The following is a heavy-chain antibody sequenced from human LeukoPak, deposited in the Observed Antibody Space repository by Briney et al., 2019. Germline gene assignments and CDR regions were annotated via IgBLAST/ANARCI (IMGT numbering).Heavy chain of an antibody. Sequence: GESLKISCKGSGYSFTSYWIGWVRQMPGKGLEWMGIIYPGDSDTRYSPSFQGQVTISADKSISTAYLQWSSLKASDTAMYYCARALSELLFVDAFDIWSKGTMATVSS. V-gene: IGHV5-51*01. CDR3: ARALSELLFVDAFDI. J-gene: IGHJ3*02. CDR2: IYPGDSDT. CDR1: GYSFTSYW. D-gene: IGHD3-10*01.